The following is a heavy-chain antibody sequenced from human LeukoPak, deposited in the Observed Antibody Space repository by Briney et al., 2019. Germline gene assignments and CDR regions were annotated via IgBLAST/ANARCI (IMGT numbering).Heavy chain of an antibody. D-gene: IGHD3-22*01. CDR3: ARSITMIVVAFDY. Sequence: GGSLRLSCAASGFTVSSNYMSWVRQAPGKGLEWVSVIYSGGSTYYADSVKGRFTISRDNSKNTLYLQMNSLRAEDTAVYYCARSITMIVVAFDYWGQGTLVTVSS. V-gene: IGHV3-53*01. CDR1: GFTVSSNY. CDR2: IYSGGST. J-gene: IGHJ4*02.